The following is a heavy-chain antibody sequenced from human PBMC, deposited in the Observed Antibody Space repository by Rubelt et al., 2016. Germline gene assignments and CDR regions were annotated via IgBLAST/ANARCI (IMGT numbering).Heavy chain of an antibody. CDR2: ISAYDGNT. CDR1: GGTFSSYA. V-gene: IGHV1-18*01. J-gene: IGHJ5*02. Sequence: LVQSGAEVKKPGSSVKVSCKASGGTFSSYAISWVRQAPGQGLEWMGRISAYDGNTNYAQKVQGRVTMTTDTSTSTAYLELRSLRSDDTAVYYCARGEVAVPAATRQNWGFDPWGQGTLVTVSS. CDR3: ARGEVAVPAATRQNWGFDP. D-gene: IGHD2-2*01.